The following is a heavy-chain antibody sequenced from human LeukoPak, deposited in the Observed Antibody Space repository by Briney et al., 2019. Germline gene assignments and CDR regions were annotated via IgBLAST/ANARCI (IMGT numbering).Heavy chain of an antibody. CDR2: IYWNDDK. CDR1: GFSLSTSGVG. J-gene: IGHJ4*02. CDR3: AHSPRGYSYGYVDY. V-gene: IGHV2-5*01. D-gene: IGHD5-18*01. Sequence: SGPTLVKPTQTLTLTCTSSGFSLSTSGVGVGWIRQPPGKALEWLALIYWNDDKRYSPSLKSRLTITKDTSKNQVVLTMTNMDPVDTATYYCAHSPRGYSYGYVDYWGQGTLVTVSS.